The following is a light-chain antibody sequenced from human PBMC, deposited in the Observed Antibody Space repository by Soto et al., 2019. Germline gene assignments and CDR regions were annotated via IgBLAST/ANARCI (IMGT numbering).Light chain of an antibody. V-gene: IGLV1-51*02. CDR1: SSNIGSDF. CDR2: ADN. Sequence: QSVLTQPPSVSAAPGQTVTISCSGSSSNIGSDFVSWYQQLPGTAPKLLIYADNKRPSGIPDRFSGSKSGTSATLGITGLQTGDEADYYCGAWDTSLSGGVFGGGTKLTVL. CDR3: GAWDTSLSGGV. J-gene: IGLJ2*01.